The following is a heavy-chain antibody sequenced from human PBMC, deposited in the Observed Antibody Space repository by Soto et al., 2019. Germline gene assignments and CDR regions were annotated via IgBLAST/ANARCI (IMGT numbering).Heavy chain of an antibody. J-gene: IGHJ4*02. D-gene: IGHD6-13*01. CDR2: ISYDGSNK. Sequence: QVQLVESGGGVVQPGRSLRLSCAASGFTFSSYAMHWVRQAPGKGLEWVAVISYDGSNKYYADSVKGRFTISRDNSKNTLYLQINSLRAEDTAVYYCARDPTIEPYSSRWYSQGYFDYWGQGTLVTVSS. CDR1: GFTFSSYA. V-gene: IGHV3-30-3*01. CDR3: ARDPTIEPYSSRWYSQGYFDY.